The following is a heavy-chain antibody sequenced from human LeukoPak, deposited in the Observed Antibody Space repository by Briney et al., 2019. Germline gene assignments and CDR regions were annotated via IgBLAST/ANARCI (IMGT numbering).Heavy chain of an antibody. J-gene: IGHJ5*02. D-gene: IGHD6-19*01. CDR2: INPNSGGT. Sequence: ASVKVSCKASGYTFTGYYMHWVRQAPGQGLEWMGRINPNSGGTNYAQKFQGRVTMTRDTSISTAYMELSRLRSDDTAVYYCARAGGYIAVAGKGGNCFDPGGERTRVSVSS. V-gene: IGHV1-2*06. CDR1: GYTFTGYY. CDR3: ARAGGYIAVAGKGGNCFDP.